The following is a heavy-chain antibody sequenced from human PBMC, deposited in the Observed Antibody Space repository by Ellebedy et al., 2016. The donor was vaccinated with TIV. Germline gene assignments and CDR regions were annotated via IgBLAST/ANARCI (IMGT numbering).Heavy chain of an antibody. Sequence: PGGSLRLSCAASGFTFSSYSMNWVRQAPGKGLEWVSCISSSGTYIYYADSLKGRFTISIDSAKNSLYLQMNSLRAEDTAVYYCARGSGDLPFDYWGQGTLVTVSS. CDR2: ISSSGTYI. D-gene: IGHD4-17*01. V-gene: IGHV3-21*01. CDR3: ARGSGDLPFDY. CDR1: GFTFSSYS. J-gene: IGHJ4*02.